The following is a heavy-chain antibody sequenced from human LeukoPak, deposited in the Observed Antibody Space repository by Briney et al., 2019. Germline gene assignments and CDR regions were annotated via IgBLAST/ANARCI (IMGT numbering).Heavy chain of an antibody. CDR3: AKAPAPWLQRPYYFDY. Sequence: PGGSLRLSCAASGFTFSSYAMSWVRQAPGKGLEWVSAISGSGGSTYYADSVKGRFTISRDNSKNTLYLQMNSLRADDAAVYYCAKAPAPWLQRPYYFDYWGQGTLVTVSS. CDR1: GFTFSSYA. CDR2: ISGSGGST. J-gene: IGHJ4*02. V-gene: IGHV3-23*01. D-gene: IGHD5-24*01.